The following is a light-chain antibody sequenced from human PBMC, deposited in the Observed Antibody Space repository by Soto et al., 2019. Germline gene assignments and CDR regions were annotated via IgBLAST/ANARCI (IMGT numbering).Light chain of an antibody. V-gene: IGLV2-23*01. Sequence: QSALTQPASVSGSPGQSITISCTGTRSDVGSYNLVSWYRQDPGKAPKLIIYEDNKRPSGVSNRFSGSKSGNTASLTISGLQAEDEADYYWCSYVGDSTWVFGGGTKLTVL. J-gene: IGLJ3*02. CDR2: EDN. CDR3: CSYVGDSTWV. CDR1: RSDVGSYNL.